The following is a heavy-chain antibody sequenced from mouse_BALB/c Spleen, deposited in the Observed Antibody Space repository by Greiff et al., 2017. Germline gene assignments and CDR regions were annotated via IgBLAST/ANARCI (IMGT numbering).Heavy chain of an antibody. Sequence: EVQLVESGPGLVKPSQSLSLTCTVTGYSITSDYAWNWIRQFPGNKLEWMGYISYSGSTSYNPSLKSRISITRDTSKNQFFLQFNSVTTEDTATYYCARFDYDVGFAYWGQGTLVTVSA. D-gene: IGHD2-4*01. CDR2: ISYSGST. CDR3: ARFDYDVGFAY. V-gene: IGHV3-2*02. J-gene: IGHJ3*01. CDR1: GYSITSDYA.